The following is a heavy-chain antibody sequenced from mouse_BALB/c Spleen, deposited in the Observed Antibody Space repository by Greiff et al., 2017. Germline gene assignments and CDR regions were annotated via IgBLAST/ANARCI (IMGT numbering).Heavy chain of an antibody. CDR2: IWGGGTT. D-gene: IGHD2-1*01. V-gene: IGHV2-6-5*01. CDR3: AKHDYGNCPWFAY. J-gene: IGHJ3*01. Sequence: QVQLKESGPGLVAPSQSLSITCTVSGFSFTDYGVSWIRQPPGKGLEWLGVIWGGGTTYYTSALKSRLSISKDNSKSQVFLKMNSLQTDDTAMYSCAKHDYGNCPWFAYWGQGTLVTVSA. CDR1: GFSFTDYG.